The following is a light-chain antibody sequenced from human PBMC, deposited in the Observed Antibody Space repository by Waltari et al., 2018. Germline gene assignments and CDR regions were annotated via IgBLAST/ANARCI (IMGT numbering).Light chain of an antibody. CDR3: QQYYISPLT. CDR1: QSVFYSSNNKDY. J-gene: IGKJ4*01. CDR2: WAS. V-gene: IGKV4-1*01. Sequence: DIVMTQSPESLAVSLGERATINCRSSQSVFYSSNNKDYLAWYQQKPGQPPKLLIYWASTRESGFPDRFSGSGSGTDFTRTISSLQAEDVAVYYCQQYYISPLTFGGGTKVEIK.